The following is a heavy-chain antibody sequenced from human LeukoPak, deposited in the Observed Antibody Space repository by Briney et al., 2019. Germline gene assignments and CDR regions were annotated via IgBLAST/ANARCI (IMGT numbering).Heavy chain of an antibody. J-gene: IGHJ4*02. CDR3: ARDGNFYYGPGSYCDY. Sequence: PGRSPRLSCVASGFTFSRYAMHWVRLAPGKGLEWVAVISYDGSNKYYADSVKGRFTISRDNSKNTLYLQMNSPRAEDTALYYCARDGNFYYGPGSYCDYWGQGTLVTVSS. V-gene: IGHV3-30-3*01. CDR2: ISYDGSNK. D-gene: IGHD3-10*01. CDR1: GFTFSRYA.